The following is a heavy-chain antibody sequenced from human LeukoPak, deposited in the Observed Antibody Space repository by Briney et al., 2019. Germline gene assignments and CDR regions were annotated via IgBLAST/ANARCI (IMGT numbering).Heavy chain of an antibody. J-gene: IGHJ4*02. CDR2: ISSSSSYI. Sequence: GGSLRLSCAASGFTFSSYAMHWVRQAPGEGLEWVSSISSSSSYIYYADSVKGRFTISRDNSKNTLYLQMNSLRAEDTAVYYCAKCPLIHMVRGVNFDYWGQGTLVTVSS. V-gene: IGHV3-21*04. D-gene: IGHD3-10*01. CDR1: GFTFSSYA. CDR3: AKCPLIHMVRGVNFDY.